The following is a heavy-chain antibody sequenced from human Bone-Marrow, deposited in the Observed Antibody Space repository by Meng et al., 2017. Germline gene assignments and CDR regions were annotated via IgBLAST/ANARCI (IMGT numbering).Heavy chain of an antibody. D-gene: IGHD3-10*01. CDR1: GFTFSDYY. V-gene: IGHV3-11*04. CDR3: ASRQLWFGNTNLDYYYYYGMDV. CDR2: ISSSGSTI. J-gene: IGHJ6*02. Sequence: GESLKISCAASGFTFSDYYMSWIRQAPGKGLEWVSYISSSGSTIYYADSVKGRFTISRDNAKNSLYLQMNSLRAEDTAVYYCASRQLWFGNTNLDYYYYYGMDVWGQGTTVTVSS.